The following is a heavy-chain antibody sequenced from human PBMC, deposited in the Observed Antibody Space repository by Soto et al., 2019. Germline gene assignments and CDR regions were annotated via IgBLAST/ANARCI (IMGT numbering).Heavy chain of an antibody. CDR1: RTSIIPSSC. CDR2: ISPSGST. CDR3: ARELTCNGGGCIRFDI. Sequence: LTSTSATDRTSIIPSSCWSKDRKSPERGLEWIGEISPSGSTNYSPSLKSRVIMSVDKSKNQISLDLSSVTAADTAVYYCARELTCNGGGCIRFDIWGQGTKVT. D-gene: IGHD2-15*01. J-gene: IGHJ3*02. V-gene: IGHV4-4*02.